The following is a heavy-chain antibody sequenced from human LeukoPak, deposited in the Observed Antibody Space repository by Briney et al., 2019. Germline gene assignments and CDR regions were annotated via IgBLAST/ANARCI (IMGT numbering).Heavy chain of an antibody. CDR2: ISYDGSNK. J-gene: IGHJ4*02. CDR3: AKVKSSSYGY. Sequence: GGSLRLSCAASGFTFSSYGMHRVRQAPGKGLEWVAVISYDGSNKYYADSVKGRFTISRDNSKNTLYLQMNSLRAEDTAVYYCAKVKSSSYGYWGQGTLVTVSS. CDR1: GFTFSSYG. D-gene: IGHD6-6*01. V-gene: IGHV3-30*18.